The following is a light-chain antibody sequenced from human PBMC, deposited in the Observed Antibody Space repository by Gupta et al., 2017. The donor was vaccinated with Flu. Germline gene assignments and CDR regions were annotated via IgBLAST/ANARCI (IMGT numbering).Light chain of an antibody. J-gene: IGKJ1*01. CDR1: QSVGQW. Sequence: DIQMTQSPSTLSASIGDRITITCRASQSVGQWVAWYQQTPGRAPRLLIYMAFSLDNWVPSRFSGSGSGTEFTLTISSLQPEDFATYYCQQYHTYPRTFGQGTKVEIK. CDR2: MAF. CDR3: QQYHTYPRT. V-gene: IGKV1-5*03.